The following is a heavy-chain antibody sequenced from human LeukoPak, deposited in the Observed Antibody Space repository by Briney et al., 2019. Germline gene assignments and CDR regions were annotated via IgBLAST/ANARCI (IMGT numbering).Heavy chain of an antibody. Sequence: ASVKVSCKASGYTFTSCGISWVRQAPGQGLEWMGWISAYNGNTNYAQKLQGRVTMTTDTSTSTAYMELRSLRSDDTAVYYCARDRGYDYVWGSYRFDYWGQGTLVTVSS. CDR2: ISAYNGNT. CDR1: GYTFTSCG. CDR3: ARDRGYDYVWGSYRFDY. V-gene: IGHV1-18*01. D-gene: IGHD3-16*02. J-gene: IGHJ4*02.